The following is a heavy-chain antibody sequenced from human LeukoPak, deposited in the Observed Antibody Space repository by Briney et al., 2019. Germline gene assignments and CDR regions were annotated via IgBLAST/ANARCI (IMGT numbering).Heavy chain of an antibody. CDR3: ARRGDAWEILYSFDV. CDR1: GASLARDMYR. D-gene: IGHD2-15*01. Sequence: SETLSLTCTVSGASLARDMYRWGWVRQSPGKGLEWLGTIYYDGSTFYSPSFKSRVTISINASKKQLSLNLASVTAADTAVYYCARRGDAWEILYSFDVWGQGTAVIVSS. V-gene: IGHV4-39*01. CDR2: IYYDGST. J-gene: IGHJ3*01.